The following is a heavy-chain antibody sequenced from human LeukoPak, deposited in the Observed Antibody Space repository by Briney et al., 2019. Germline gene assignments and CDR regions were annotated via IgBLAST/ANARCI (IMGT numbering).Heavy chain of an antibody. CDR1: GFTFDDYA. D-gene: IGHD1-26*01. V-gene: IGHV3-9*01. CDR3: AKSGRKYYPVLGLDF. J-gene: IGHJ4*02. CDR2: FSWITNTT. Sequence: PGGSLRLSCAASGFTFDDYAMHWVQQAPGKGLEWVSGFSWITNTTGYANSVKGRFTMSSDSAKKSLYLQMDSLRVEDTAFYYCAKSGRKYYPVLGLDFWGQGALVTVSS.